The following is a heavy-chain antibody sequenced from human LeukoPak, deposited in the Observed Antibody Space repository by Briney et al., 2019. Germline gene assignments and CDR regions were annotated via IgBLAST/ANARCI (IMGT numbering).Heavy chain of an antibody. Sequence: SVKVSCKASGDTFTSYAISWVRQAPGQGLEWMGGIIPIFGTANYAQKFQGGVTITADESTSTAYMELSSLRSEDTAVYYCARVIAAAGTVSVYYYYGMDVWGQGTTVTVSS. V-gene: IGHV1-69*13. D-gene: IGHD6-13*01. J-gene: IGHJ6*02. CDR3: ARVIAAAGTVSVYYYYGMDV. CDR1: GDTFTSYA. CDR2: IIPIFGTA.